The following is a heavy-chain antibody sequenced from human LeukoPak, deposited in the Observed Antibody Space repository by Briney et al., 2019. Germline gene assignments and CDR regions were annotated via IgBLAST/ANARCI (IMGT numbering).Heavy chain of an antibody. V-gene: IGHV3-53*01. Sequence: GGSLRLSCAASGFTVSSNYMSWVRQAPGKGLEWVSVIYGGGSTYYAESVKGRFTISRDSSKNTLYLQMNSLRAEDTAVYYCARDLYPYGSGDYWGQGTLVTVSS. CDR2: IYGGGST. J-gene: IGHJ4*02. CDR3: ARDLYPYGSGDY. D-gene: IGHD3-10*01. CDR1: GFTVSSNY.